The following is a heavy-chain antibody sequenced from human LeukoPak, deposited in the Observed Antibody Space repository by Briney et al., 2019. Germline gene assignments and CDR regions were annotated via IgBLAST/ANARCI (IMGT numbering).Heavy chain of an antibody. V-gene: IGHV4-59*01. CDR2: IYYSGST. J-gene: IGHJ5*02. Sequence: PSETLSLTCTVSGGSISSYYWSWIRQPPGKGLEWIGYIYYSGSTNYNPSLKSRVTISVDTSKNQFSLKLSSVTAADTAVYYCARVGVYYGSGSYIYWFDPWGQGTLVTVSS. CDR3: ARVGVYYGSGSYIYWFDP. D-gene: IGHD3-10*01. CDR1: GGSISSYY.